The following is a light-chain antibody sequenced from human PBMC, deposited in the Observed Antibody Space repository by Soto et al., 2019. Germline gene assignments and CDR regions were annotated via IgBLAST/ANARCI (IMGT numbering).Light chain of an antibody. CDR1: SSDVGGYNY. V-gene: IGLV2-14*01. Sequence: QSALTQPAAVSGSPGQSITISCTGTSSDVGGYNYVSWYQQHPGKAPKLMIYDVSNRPSGVSNRFSGSQSGHKASLTLSGLQAEDEADYYCRSYTSSSPYVFGTGTQVTVL. CDR2: DVS. J-gene: IGLJ1*01. CDR3: RSYTSSSPYV.